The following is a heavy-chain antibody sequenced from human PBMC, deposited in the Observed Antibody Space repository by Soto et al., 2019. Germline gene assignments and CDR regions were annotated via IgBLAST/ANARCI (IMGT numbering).Heavy chain of an antibody. V-gene: IGHV1-69*13. CDR1: GGTFSSYA. CDR3: ARDRPYSGYDYSGYYYGMDV. Sequence: SVKVSCKASGGTFSSYAISWVRQAPGQGLEWMGGIIPIFGTANYAQKFQGRVTITADESTSTAYMELSSLRSEDTAVYYCARDRPYSGYDYSGYYYGMDVWGQGTTVTVSS. CDR2: IIPIFGTA. D-gene: IGHD5-12*01. J-gene: IGHJ6*02.